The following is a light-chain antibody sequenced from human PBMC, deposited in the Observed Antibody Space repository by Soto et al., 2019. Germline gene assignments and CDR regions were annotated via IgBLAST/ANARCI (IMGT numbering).Light chain of an antibody. CDR3: QQYKGYSGT. V-gene: IGKV1-5*03. CDR2: KAS. CDR1: QSISSW. Sequence: DIQMTQSPSTLSASVGDRVTITCRASQSISSWLAWYQQKPGKAPKLLIYKASNLESGVPSRFSGSASGTEVTLTISSLQPDDLATYYCQQYKGYSGTFGQGTKLEIK. J-gene: IGKJ2*02.